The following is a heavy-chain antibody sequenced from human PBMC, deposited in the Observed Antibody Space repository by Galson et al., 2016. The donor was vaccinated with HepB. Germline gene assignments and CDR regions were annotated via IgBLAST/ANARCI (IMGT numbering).Heavy chain of an antibody. Sequence: TLSLTCGVSNGSISSGRHPWSWIRQPPGEGLEWIGYIYHSGSAYYSPSLRSRVTMSVDKSKNQFSLKVTSVTAEDTAMYYCARGGALGWFDPWGQGILVSVSS. CDR1: NGSISSGRHP. CDR3: ARGGALGWFDP. J-gene: IGHJ5*02. CDR2: IYHSGSA. V-gene: IGHV4-30-2*01.